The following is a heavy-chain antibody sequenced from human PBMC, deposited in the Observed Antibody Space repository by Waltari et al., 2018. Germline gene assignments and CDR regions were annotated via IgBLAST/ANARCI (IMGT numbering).Heavy chain of an antibody. CDR2: VSDIGST. J-gene: IGHJ3*02. V-gene: IGHV4-59*12. CDR3: ARPRSTYDNDAFDI. Sequence: QVQLQESGPGLVKPSETLSLTCSVSGGSIYSYYWSWLRQPPGKGLEWIGYVSDIGSTNYNPSLKSRVTISVDRSKNQFSLKVNSVTAADTAVYYCARPRSTYDNDAFDIWGQGTMVTVSS. D-gene: IGHD5-12*01. CDR1: GGSIYSYY.